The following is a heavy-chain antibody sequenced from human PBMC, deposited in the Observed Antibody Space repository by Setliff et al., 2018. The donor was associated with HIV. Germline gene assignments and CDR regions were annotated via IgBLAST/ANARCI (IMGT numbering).Heavy chain of an antibody. CDR3: ARGRGRYYDSRSYLNY. V-gene: IGHV1-8*03. CDR2: MNPNSGNA. CDR1: GYTFTKYD. J-gene: IGHJ4*02. D-gene: IGHD3-22*01. Sequence: GASVKVSCKASGYTFTKYDINWVRQATGQGLEGMGWMNPNSGNAEYAQKFQGRVTISRNTSISTAYMELSGLRSEDTAVYYCARGRGRYYDSRSYLNYWGQGTLVTVSS.